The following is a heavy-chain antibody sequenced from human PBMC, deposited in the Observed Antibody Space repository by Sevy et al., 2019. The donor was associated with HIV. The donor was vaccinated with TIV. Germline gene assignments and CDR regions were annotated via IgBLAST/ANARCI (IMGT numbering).Heavy chain of an antibody. V-gene: IGHV1-24*01. CDR2: FDPEDGET. J-gene: IGHJ5*02. Sequence: ASVKVSCKVSGYTLTELSMHWVRQAPGKGLEWMGGFDPEDGETIYAQKFQGRVTMTEDTSTDTAYMELSSLRSEATAVYYCATVRGVMGWFDPWGQGTLVTVSS. CDR1: GYTLTELS. D-gene: IGHD3-10*01. CDR3: ATVRGVMGWFDP.